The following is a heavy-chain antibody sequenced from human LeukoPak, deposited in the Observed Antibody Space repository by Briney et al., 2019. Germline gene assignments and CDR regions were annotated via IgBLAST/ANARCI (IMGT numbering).Heavy chain of an antibody. CDR2: INSGNGHT. J-gene: IGHJ4*02. Sequence: GRSLRLSCAASGFTFTTYAINWVRQAPGQRLEWMGWINSGNGHTKYSQKFQVRVTITRDTSTNTAYMELSSLRSEDTAVYYCAKMRAPAGSLAFDYWGQGTLVTVSS. D-gene: IGHD6-13*01. V-gene: IGHV1-3*01. CDR3: AKMRAPAGSLAFDY. CDR1: GFTFTTYA.